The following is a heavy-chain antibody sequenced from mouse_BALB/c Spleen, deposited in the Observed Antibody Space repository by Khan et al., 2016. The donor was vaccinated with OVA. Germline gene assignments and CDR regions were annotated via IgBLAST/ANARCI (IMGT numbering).Heavy chain of an antibody. Sequence: QVQLQQPGTELVRPGASMKLSCKASGYTFTNYWINWVKQRPGQGLEWIGNIYPSDSYTNYNQKFKDKATLTVDESSSTAYMQLSSPTSEDSAVYSCSREVRPHYYAMDDGGPGTSGTVS. CDR3: SREVRPHYYAMDD. V-gene: IGHV1-69*02. D-gene: IGHD2-14*01. J-gene: IGHJ4*01. CDR2: IYPSDSYT. CDR1: GYTFTNYW.